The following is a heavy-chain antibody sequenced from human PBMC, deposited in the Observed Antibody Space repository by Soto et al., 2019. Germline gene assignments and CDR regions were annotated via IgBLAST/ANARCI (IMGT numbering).Heavy chain of an antibody. J-gene: IGHJ6*02. CDR3: ARDGYYYGMDV. V-gene: IGHV3-7*01. CDR2: IKQDGSEK. Sequence: QPRWSLRLSCSASVFTFRRYWMTWVRQAPGKGLEWVANIKQDGSEKYYVDSVKGRFTISRDNAKNSLYLQMNSLRVEETAVYYCARDGYYYGMDVWGQGTTVTVSS. CDR1: VFTFRRYW.